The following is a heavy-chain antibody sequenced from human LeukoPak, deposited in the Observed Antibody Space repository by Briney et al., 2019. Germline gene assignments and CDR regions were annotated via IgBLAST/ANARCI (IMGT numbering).Heavy chain of an antibody. V-gene: IGHV3-21*01. Sequence: GGSLRLSCAASGFTFSSYSMNWVRQAPGKGLEWVSSISSSSSYIYYADSVKGRFTISRDNAKNSLYLQMNSLRSEDTAVYYCARDLDHTSSGWYGYWGQGTLVTVFS. CDR2: ISSSSSYI. CDR3: ARDLDHTSSGWYGY. CDR1: GFTFSSYS. J-gene: IGHJ4*02. D-gene: IGHD6-19*01.